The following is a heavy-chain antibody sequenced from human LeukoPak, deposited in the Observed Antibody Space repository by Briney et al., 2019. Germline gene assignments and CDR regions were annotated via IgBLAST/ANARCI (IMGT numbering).Heavy chain of an antibody. V-gene: IGHV3-21*01. D-gene: IGHD2-15*01. CDR2: ISSDSQYI. J-gene: IGHJ4*02. Sequence: SGGSLRLSCVASGFTFSDYSINWVRQAPGKGLEWVSSISSDSQYIYYADSVKGRFTISRDNAKDSLYLQMNSLRADDTAIYYCAAEIYCIGGSCFSFDYWGQGALVTVSS. CDR3: AAEIYCIGGSCFSFDY. CDR1: GFTFSDYS.